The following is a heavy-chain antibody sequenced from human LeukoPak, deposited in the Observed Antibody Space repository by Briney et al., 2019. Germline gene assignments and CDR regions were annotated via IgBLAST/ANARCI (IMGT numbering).Heavy chain of an antibody. CDR1: GFTFSKAW. D-gene: IGHD5-12*01. V-gene: IGHV3-15*07. CDR2: IKSKTDGGTT. J-gene: IGHJ4*02. Sequence: GGSLRLSCAASGFTFSKAWMYWVRQAPGKGLEWVGRIKSKTDGGTTDYAAPVKGRITISRDDSKNTLFLQMNSLKTEDTATYYCTTPKYSGYDFYFWGQGTLVTVSS. CDR3: TTPKYSGYDFYF.